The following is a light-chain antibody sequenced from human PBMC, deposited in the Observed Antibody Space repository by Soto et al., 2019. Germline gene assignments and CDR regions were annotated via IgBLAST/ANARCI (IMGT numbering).Light chain of an antibody. J-gene: IGLJ2*01. CDR2: EVS. CDR1: SSDVGSYNR. Sequence: SSDVGSYNRVSWYQQPPGTAPKLMIYEVSNRPSGVPDRFSGSKSGNTASLTISGLQAEDEADYYCSSYTSSSPNVVFGGGTQLTVL. CDR3: SSYTSSSPNVV. V-gene: IGLV2-18*02.